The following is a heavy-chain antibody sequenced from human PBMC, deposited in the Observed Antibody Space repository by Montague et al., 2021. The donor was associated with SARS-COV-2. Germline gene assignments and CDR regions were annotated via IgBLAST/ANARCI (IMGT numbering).Heavy chain of an antibody. Sequence: SETLSLTCTVSGGSISSSSYYWGWIRQPPGKGLEWIGSIYYSGSTYYNPSLKSRVTISVDTSKNQFSLKLSSVTAADTAVYYCVIQLWSRGYFDYWGQGTRVTVSS. CDR1: GGSISSSSYY. J-gene: IGHJ4*02. CDR2: IYYSGST. V-gene: IGHV4-39*01. D-gene: IGHD5-18*01. CDR3: VIQLWSRGYFDY.